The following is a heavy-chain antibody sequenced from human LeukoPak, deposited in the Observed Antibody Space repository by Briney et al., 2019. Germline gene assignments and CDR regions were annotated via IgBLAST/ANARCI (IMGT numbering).Heavy chain of an antibody. D-gene: IGHD2-15*01. CDR2: IKKDGSEK. CDR1: GFTLSRHW. V-gene: IGHV3-7*01. J-gene: IGHJ4*02. CDR3: AREGSGYDY. Sequence: GGSLRLSCVASGFTLSRHWMSWVRQAPGSGLEWVANIKKDGSEKNYVDSVKGRFTISRDNAKNLVYLQMTSLRVEDTATYYCAREGSGYDYWGQGTLVVVSS.